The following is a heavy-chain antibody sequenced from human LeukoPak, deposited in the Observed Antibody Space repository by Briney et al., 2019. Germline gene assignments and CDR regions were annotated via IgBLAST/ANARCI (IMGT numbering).Heavy chain of an antibody. CDR1: GFPFSSYS. CDR2: ISGSGGST. J-gene: IGHJ4*02. D-gene: IGHD5-18*01. Sequence: GGSLRLSCAASGFPFSSYSMTWVRQAPGKGLEWVSAISGSGGSTYYADSVKGRFTISRDNSKNTLYLQMNSLRAEDTAVYYCAKETGRYSYGLTDYWGQGTLVTVSS. V-gene: IGHV3-23*01. CDR3: AKETGRYSYGLTDY.